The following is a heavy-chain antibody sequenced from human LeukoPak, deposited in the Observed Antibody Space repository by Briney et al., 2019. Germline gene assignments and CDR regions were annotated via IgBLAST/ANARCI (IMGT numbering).Heavy chain of an antibody. J-gene: IGHJ4*02. CDR3: AKELDTMFFDY. Sequence: GGSLRLSCATSGFNFDRHTIHWVRQAPGKGLEWVSLAGWAGGTTFYSDSVRGRFTISRDSGRKSVYLQMNSLTTDDTAFYFCAKELDTMFFDYWGQGALVTVSS. CDR2: AGWAGGTT. D-gene: IGHD3-10*02. CDR1: GFNFDRHT. V-gene: IGHV3-43*01.